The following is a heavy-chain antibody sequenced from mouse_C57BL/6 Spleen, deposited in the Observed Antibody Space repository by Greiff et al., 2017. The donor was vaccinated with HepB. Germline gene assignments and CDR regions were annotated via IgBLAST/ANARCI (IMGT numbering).Heavy chain of an antibody. CDR3: ARGTLDYFDY. J-gene: IGHJ2*01. Sequence: EVQLVESGGGLVKPGGSLKLSCAASGFTFSSYAMSWVRQTPEKRLEWVATISDGGSYTYYPDNVKGRFTISRDNAKNNLYLQMSHLKSEDTAMYYCARGTLDYFDYWGQGTTLTVSS. CDR2: ISDGGSYT. V-gene: IGHV5-4*01. CDR1: GFTFSSYA.